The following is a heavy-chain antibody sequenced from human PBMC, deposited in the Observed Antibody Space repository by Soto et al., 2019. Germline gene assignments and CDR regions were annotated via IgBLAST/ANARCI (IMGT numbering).Heavy chain of an antibody. V-gene: IGHV3-7*04. CDR2: INQVGNER. CDR3: ARGGKQLI. CDR1: GFTFSSYA. Sequence: GGSLRLSCAASGFTFSSYAMSWVRQAPGKGLEWVANINQVGNERDYVDSVKGRFTISRDNAENSVYLQMNSLKVDDTAVYYYARGGKQLIWGQGTMVTVSS. D-gene: IGHD6-13*01. J-gene: IGHJ3*02.